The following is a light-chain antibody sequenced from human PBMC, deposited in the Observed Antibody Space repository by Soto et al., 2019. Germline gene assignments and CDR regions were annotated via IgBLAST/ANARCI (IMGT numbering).Light chain of an antibody. CDR1: QSISSW. CDR3: QQYNSYPYT. J-gene: IGKJ2*01. V-gene: IGKV1-5*03. Sequence: DIQMTQSPSTLSASVGDRVTITCRASQSISSWLAWYQQKPGKAPKLLIYKASNLESGVPSRFSGSGSGTEFTLTISSLQPDDFATYYCQQYNSYPYTFGQGIKLEIK. CDR2: KAS.